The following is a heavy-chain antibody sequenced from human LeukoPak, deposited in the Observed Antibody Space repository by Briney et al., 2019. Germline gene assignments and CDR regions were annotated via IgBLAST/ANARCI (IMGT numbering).Heavy chain of an antibody. Sequence: ASVTVSCKASGYTFTGYYIHWVRQAPGQGLEWMGWINLNSGDTNYALKFQGRVTMIRDLSISTAYTEMTRLRSDDAAVFSCGRGYYDTIAGYPPFYYFDFWGQGSLVTVSS. CDR3: GRGYYDTIAGYPPFYYFDF. CDR1: GYTFTGYY. J-gene: IGHJ4*02. D-gene: IGHD3-9*01. V-gene: IGHV1-2*02. CDR2: INLNSGDT.